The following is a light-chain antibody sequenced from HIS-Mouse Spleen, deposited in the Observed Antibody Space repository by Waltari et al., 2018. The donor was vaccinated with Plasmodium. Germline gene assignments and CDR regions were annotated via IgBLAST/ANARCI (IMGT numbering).Light chain of an antibody. CDR3: QQYGSSPPYT. CDR2: GAS. J-gene: IGKJ2*01. Sequence: DIVLTQSPGTLSLSPGQRATLSSRASQSDSSSYLAWYQQKPGQAPRRLIYGASSSATGIPDRCSGSGSGTDFTLTISRLEPEDFAVYYCQQYGSSPPYTFGQGTKLEIK. CDR1: QSDSSSY. V-gene: IGKV3-20*01.